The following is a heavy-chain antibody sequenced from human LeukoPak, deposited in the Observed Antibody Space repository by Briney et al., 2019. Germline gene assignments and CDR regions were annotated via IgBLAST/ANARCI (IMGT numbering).Heavy chain of an antibody. CDR3: ARPGGQRSWTNGVCSLDY. Sequence: GGSLRLSCAASGFTFSSYGMHWVRQAPGKGLEWVAVSWSDGSNKYYTDSVKGRFTISRDNSKNTLYLQMNSRRAEDTAVYYCARPGGQRSWTNGVCSLDYGGEGTLVTLST. V-gene: IGHV3-33*01. D-gene: IGHD2-8*01. CDR2: SWSDGSNK. J-gene: IGHJ4*02. CDR1: GFTFSSYG.